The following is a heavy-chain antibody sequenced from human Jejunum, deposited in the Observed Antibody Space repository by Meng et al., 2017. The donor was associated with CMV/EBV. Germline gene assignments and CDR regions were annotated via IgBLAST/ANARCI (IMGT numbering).Heavy chain of an antibody. CDR2: INGGGSNI. CDR1: GFLLSNSE. Sequence: CEASGFLLSNSEMNWVRQAPGRGLEWVAYINGGGSNIYYADSVRGRFTISRDNAEGSLYLQMDSLRVDDTAVYYCARLDLAAFYNWGQGTLVTVSS. D-gene: IGHD2-15*01. J-gene: IGHJ4*02. CDR3: ARLDLAAFYN. V-gene: IGHV3-48*03.